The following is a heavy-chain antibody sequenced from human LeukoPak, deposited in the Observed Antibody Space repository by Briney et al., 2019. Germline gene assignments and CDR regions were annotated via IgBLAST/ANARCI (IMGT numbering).Heavy chain of an antibody. CDR3: ARTQWELHYYYGMDV. CDR2: FYHSGNT. CDR1: GYSISSGYF. V-gene: IGHV4-38-2*02. Sequence: SETLSLTCTVSGYSISSGYFWGWIRQPPGKGLEWIGSFYHSGNTYYNPSLKSRVTISVDTSKNQFSLKLSSVTAADTAVYYCARTQWELHYYYGMDVWGQGTTVTVSS. J-gene: IGHJ6*02. D-gene: IGHD1-26*01.